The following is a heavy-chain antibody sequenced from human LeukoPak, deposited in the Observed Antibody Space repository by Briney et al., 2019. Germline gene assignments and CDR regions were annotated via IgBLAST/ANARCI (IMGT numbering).Heavy chain of an antibody. CDR1: GFPFSSHG. D-gene: IGHD2-8*01. CDR3: ARMLNSYGDAFDI. V-gene: IGHV3-23*01. J-gene: IGHJ3*02. Sequence: GGSLRLSCAGSGFPFSSHGMNWVRQAPGKGLEWVSGISPGGPTYYADSVKGRFTISRDDPKNTLYLQMNSLRAEDTAVYYCARMLNSYGDAFDIWGQGTMVTVSS. CDR2: ISPGGPT.